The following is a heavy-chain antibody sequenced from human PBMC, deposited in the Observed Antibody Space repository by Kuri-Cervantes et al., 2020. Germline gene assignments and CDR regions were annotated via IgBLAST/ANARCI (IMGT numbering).Heavy chain of an antibody. CDR3: AKDRVLRPDWYFDL. CDR2: IKQDGSEQ. Sequence: GESLKISCAASGFPFSSYWMSWVRQAPGKGLEWVANIKQDGSEQYYVDSVKGRFTVSRDNAKNSLYLQMNSLRAEDTAVYYCAKDRVLRPDWYFDLWGRGTLVTVSS. J-gene: IGHJ2*01. D-gene: IGHD2/OR15-2a*01. CDR1: GFPFSSYW. V-gene: IGHV3-7*03.